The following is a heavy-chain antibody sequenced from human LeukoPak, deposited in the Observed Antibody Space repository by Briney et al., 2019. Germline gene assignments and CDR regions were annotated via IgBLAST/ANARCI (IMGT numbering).Heavy chain of an antibody. J-gene: IGHJ3*02. CDR2: ITLLFGTP. CDR3: ARDSYSRIFGGHGFEI. D-gene: IGHD3-3*02. V-gene: IGHV1-69*13. Sequence: SVKVSCKASVGTFKTYGFIWVRQAPRQGVGWVGGITLLFGTPNFTHTFQVRLTITQDESTPTASINLSSLTSEETAFYYCARDSYSRIFGGHGFEIWGQGTKVTVSS. CDR1: VGTFKTYG.